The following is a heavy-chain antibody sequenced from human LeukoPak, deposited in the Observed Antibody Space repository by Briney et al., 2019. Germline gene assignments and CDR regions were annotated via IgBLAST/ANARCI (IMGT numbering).Heavy chain of an antibody. D-gene: IGHD1-26*01. CDR1: GFTFSSYA. V-gene: IGHV3-23*01. J-gene: IGHJ4*02. CDR3: AKDGSQSSGWELDTYFDY. Sequence: GGSLRLSCAASGFTFSSYAMSWVRQAPGKGLEWVSLISGSGGSTYYADSVKGRFTISRDNSKNTLYLQMNSLRAEDTAVYYCAKDGSQSSGWELDTYFDYWGQGTLVTVSS. CDR2: ISGSGGST.